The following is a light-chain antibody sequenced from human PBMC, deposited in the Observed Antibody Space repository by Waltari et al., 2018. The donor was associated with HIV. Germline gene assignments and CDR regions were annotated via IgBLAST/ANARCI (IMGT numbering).Light chain of an antibody. Sequence: EIVVTPVPAALSVSPGERASLSCIASQSGSTNLAWYHQVSGQAPRLLISDSSNRATGVPDRFSGSGSATHFTLTISSLQSEDSGVYYCQQYSDWPRAFGLGTKVEV. CDR3: QQYSDWPRA. J-gene: IGKJ1*01. V-gene: IGKV3-15*01. CDR2: DSS. CDR1: QSGSTN.